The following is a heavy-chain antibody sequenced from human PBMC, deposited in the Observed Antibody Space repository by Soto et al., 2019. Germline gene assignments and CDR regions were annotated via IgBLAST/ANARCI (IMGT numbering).Heavy chain of an antibody. CDR1: GGSFSGYY. CDR3: ARSIRISIAARLRWSYYFDY. CDR2: INHSGST. Sequence: QVQLQQWGAGLLKPSETLSLTCAVYGGSFSGYYWSWIHQPPGKGLEWIGEINHSGSTNYNPSLKSRVTISVDTSKNQFSLKLSSVTAADTAVYYCARSIRISIAARLRWSYYFDYWGQGTLVTVSS. V-gene: IGHV4-34*01. D-gene: IGHD6-6*01. J-gene: IGHJ4*02.